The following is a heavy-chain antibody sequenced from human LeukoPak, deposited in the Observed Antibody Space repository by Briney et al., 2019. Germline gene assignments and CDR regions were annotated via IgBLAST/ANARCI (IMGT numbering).Heavy chain of an antibody. J-gene: IGHJ4*02. CDR3: ARVAEGYAGY. Sequence: SETLSLTCTVSGGSISSYYWSWIRQPPGKGLEWIGYIYYSGSTNYNPSLKSRVTISVDTSKNQFSLKLRSVTAADTAVYYCARVAEGYAGYWGQGTLVTVSS. V-gene: IGHV4-59*01. CDR1: GGSISSYY. CDR2: IYYSGST. D-gene: IGHD1-1*01.